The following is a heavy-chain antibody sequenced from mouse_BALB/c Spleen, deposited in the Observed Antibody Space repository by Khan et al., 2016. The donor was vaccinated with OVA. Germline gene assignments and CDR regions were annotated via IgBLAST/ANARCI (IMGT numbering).Heavy chain of an antibody. Sequence: VQLQESGAELAKPGASVKMSCKASGYTFSNYWIHWVKQRPGQGLEWIGYINPRSGYIYYTQTFNDKATLTTDKSSSTAYMQLSSLTSEDSAVYYCARDRIDYWGQGTTLTVSS. V-gene: IGHV1-7*01. J-gene: IGHJ2*01. CDR1: GYTFSNYW. CDR3: ARDRIDY. CDR2: INPRSGYI.